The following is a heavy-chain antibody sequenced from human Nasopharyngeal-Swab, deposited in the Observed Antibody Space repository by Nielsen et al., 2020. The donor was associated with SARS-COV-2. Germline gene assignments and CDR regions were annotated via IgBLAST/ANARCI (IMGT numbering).Heavy chain of an antibody. CDR3: ARVRELVLGSYRWFDP. CDR1: GGFISSGGYY. Sequence: SETLSLTCTVSGGFISSGGYYWSWIRQHPGKGLEWIGYIYYSGSTYYNPSLKSRVTISVDTSKNQFSLKLSSVTAADTAVYYCARVRELVLGSYRWFDPWGQGTLVTVSS. V-gene: IGHV4-31*03. CDR2: IYYSGST. J-gene: IGHJ5*02. D-gene: IGHD3-16*02.